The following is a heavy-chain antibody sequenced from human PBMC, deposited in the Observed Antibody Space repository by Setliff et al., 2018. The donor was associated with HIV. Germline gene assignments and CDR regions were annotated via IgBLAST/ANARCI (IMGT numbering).Heavy chain of an antibody. CDR2: INYNNGDT. J-gene: IGHJ4*02. V-gene: IGHV1-2*02. CDR3: ALANIVSTARWNH. CDR1: GYIFSAYY. D-gene: IGHD1-1*01. Sequence: ASVKVSCKTSGYIFSAYYVHWLRRAPGQGLEWMGWINYNNGDTKYAERFQGRVTMTRDTSISTVYMDLNRLTSDDTAVYYCALANIVSTARWNHWGRGTLVTVSS.